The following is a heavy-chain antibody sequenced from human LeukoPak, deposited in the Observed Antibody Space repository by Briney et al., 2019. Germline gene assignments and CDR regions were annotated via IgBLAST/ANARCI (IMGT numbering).Heavy chain of an antibody. J-gene: IGHJ5*02. CDR2: INTDGSST. D-gene: IGHD3-10*01. V-gene: IGHV3-74*01. CDR1: GFTFSSYW. CDR3: ARDPRRFSSGRNWFDP. Sequence: GGSLRLSCAASGFTFSSYWMHWVRQAPGKGLVWVSRINTDGSSTSYADSVKGRFTISRDNAKNSLYLQMNSLRAEDTAVYYCARDPRRFSSGRNWFDPWGQGTLVTVSS.